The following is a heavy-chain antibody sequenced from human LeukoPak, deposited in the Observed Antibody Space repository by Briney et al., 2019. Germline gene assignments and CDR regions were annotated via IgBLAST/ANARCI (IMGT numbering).Heavy chain of an antibody. CDR3: AIPGGQQLVLDAFDI. V-gene: IGHV4-34*01. CDR1: GGSFSGYY. CDR2: INHSGST. Sequence: PSETLSLTCAVYGGSFSGYYWSWIRQPPGKGLEWIGEINHSGSTNYNPSLKSRVTISVDTSKNQFSLKLSSVTAADTAVYYCAIPGGQQLVLDAFDIWGQGTMVTVSS. D-gene: IGHD6-13*01. J-gene: IGHJ3*02.